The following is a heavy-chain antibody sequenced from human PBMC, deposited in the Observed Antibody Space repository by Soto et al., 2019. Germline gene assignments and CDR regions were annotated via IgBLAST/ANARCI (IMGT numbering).Heavy chain of an antibody. V-gene: IGHV3-73*02. J-gene: IGHJ6*02. CDR1: GFTFSGSA. CDR2: IRSKANSYAT. D-gene: IGHD6-13*01. Sequence: EVQLVESGGGLVQPGGSLKLSCAASGFTFSGSAMHWVRQASGKGLEWVGRIRSKANSYATAYAASGKGRFTISRDDSKNTAYLPMTSLKTEDPAVYYCTNPQLYYGMDVWGQGTRVTVSS. CDR3: TNPQLYYGMDV.